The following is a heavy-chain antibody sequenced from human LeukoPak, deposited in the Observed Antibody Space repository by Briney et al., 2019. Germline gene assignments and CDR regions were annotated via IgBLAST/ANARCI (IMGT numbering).Heavy chain of an antibody. J-gene: IGHJ3*02. V-gene: IGHV1-69*05. CDR2: IIPIFGTA. Sequence: ASVKVSCKASGGTFSSYAISWVRQAPGQGLEWMGGIIPIFGTANYAQKFQGRVTITTDESTSTAYMELSSLRSEDTAVYYCARAGVASGAFDIWGQGTMVTVSS. CDR3: ARAGVASGAFDI. D-gene: IGHD3-3*01. CDR1: GGTFSSYA.